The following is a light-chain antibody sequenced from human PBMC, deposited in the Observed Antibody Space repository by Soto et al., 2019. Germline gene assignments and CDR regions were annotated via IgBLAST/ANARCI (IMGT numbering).Light chain of an antibody. J-gene: IGKJ1*01. V-gene: IGKV1-39*01. CDR2: AAS. CDR3: QQTHSVIWT. CDR1: QSISSY. Sequence: DIQMTQSPSFLSAAVGDRVTITCRASQSISSYLNWYQQIPGKAPKLLIYAASFLQSGVPSRFSGSGSGTDFTLTISSLQPEDFASYFCQQTHSVIWTFGQGTRVEIK.